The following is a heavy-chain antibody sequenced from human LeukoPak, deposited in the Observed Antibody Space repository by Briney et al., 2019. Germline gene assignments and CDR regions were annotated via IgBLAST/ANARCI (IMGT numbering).Heavy chain of an antibody. CDR2: INSDGSST. CDR1: GFTFSSYW. J-gene: IGHJ4*02. D-gene: IGHD4-17*01. V-gene: IGHV3-74*01. Sequence: GGSLRLSCAASGFTFSSYWMHWVRHAPGKGLVWVSRINSDGSSTSYADSVKGRFTISRDNAKNTLYLQMNSLRAEDTAVYYCARVPTYGDYFDYWGQGTLVTVSS. CDR3: ARVPTYGDYFDY.